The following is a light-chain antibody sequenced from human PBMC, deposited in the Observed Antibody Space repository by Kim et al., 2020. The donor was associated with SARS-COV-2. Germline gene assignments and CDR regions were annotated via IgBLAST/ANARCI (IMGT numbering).Light chain of an antibody. CDR1: QTTDSRF. V-gene: IGKV3-20*01. CDR3: QHYGTSYYT. J-gene: IGKJ2*01. CDR2: GAS. Sequence: EIVVTQSRGTLSLSPGEGATLSCRTSQTTDSRFLAWYQQKSGQPPSLLIYGASRRATGIPDRFSGSGSGTDFTLTISRLEPEDFAVYFCQHYGTSYYTLGQGTKVEI.